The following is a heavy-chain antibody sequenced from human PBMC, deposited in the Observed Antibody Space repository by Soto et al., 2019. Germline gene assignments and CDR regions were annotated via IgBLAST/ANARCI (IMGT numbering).Heavy chain of an antibody. CDR3: ATSYGSGSYYNDY. Sequence: QLQLQESGSGLVKPSQTLSLTCAVSGGSISSGGYSWSWIRQPPGKGLEWIGYIYHSGSTYYNPSLKSRVTLSVDRSKNQFSLKLSSVTAADTVVYYCATSYGSGSYYNDYWGQGTLVTVSS. V-gene: IGHV4-30-2*01. J-gene: IGHJ4*02. D-gene: IGHD3-10*01. CDR2: IYHSGST. CDR1: GGSISSGGYS.